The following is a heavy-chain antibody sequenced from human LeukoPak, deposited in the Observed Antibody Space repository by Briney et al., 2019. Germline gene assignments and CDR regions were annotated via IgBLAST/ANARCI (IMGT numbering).Heavy chain of an antibody. V-gene: IGHV4-39*07. D-gene: IGHD1-26*01. CDR1: GGSISSGSYY. CDR3: ARGNGGSYSAFDI. Sequence: SETLSLTCTVSGGSISSGSYYWGWIRQPPGKGLEWIGEINHSGSTNYNPSLKSRVTISVDTSKNQFSLKLSSVTAADTAVYYCARGNGGSYSAFDIWGQGTMVTVSS. CDR2: INHSGST. J-gene: IGHJ3*02.